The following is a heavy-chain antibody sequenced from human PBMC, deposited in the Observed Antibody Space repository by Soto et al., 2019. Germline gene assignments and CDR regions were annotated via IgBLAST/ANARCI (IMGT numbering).Heavy chain of an antibody. D-gene: IGHD2-2*01. CDR2: INHSGST. Sequence: SETLSLTCAVYGGSFSGYYWSWIRQPPGKGLEWIGEINHSGSTNYNPSLKSRVTISVDTSKNQFSLKLSSVTAADTAVYYCARGDISINIVVVPAATHGYYYGMDVWAQGTTVPFSS. CDR1: GGSFSGYY. V-gene: IGHV4-34*01. CDR3: ARGDISINIVVVPAATHGYYYGMDV. J-gene: IGHJ6*02.